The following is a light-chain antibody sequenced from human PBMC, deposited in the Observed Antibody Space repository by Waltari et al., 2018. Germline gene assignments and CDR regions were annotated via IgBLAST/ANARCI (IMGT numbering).Light chain of an antibody. CDR2: DAS. CDR1: QSIANN. J-gene: IGKJ2*03. CDR3: QQYNDWYS. V-gene: IGKV3-15*01. Sequence: KVLTQPPPPLSLSPGEEVTLSCRASQSIANNLAWYQVGPGQAPRLVIYDASTRASGIPARFSGSGSGTEFTLTISGLQSEDCALYYCQQYNDWYSFGQGTKLEI.